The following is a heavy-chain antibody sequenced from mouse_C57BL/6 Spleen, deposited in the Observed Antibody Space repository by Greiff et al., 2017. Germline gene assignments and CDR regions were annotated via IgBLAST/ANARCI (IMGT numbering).Heavy chain of an antibody. J-gene: IGHJ2*01. V-gene: IGHV5-16*01. CDR2: INYDGSST. Sequence: EVHLVESEGGLVQPGSSMKLSCTASGFTFSDYYMAWVRQVPEKGLEWVANINYDGSSTYYLDSLKSRFIISRDNAKNILYLQMSSLKSEDTATYYCARASILLYLDYWGQGTTLTVSS. CDR1: GFTFSDYY. D-gene: IGHD2-10*01. CDR3: ARASILLYLDY.